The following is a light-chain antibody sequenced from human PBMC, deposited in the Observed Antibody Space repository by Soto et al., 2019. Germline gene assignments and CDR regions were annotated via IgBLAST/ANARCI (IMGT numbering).Light chain of an antibody. Sequence: SYEVTQPPSVSVAPGQTARITCGGNNIGSKNVHWYQQKPGQAPVLVVYDDSDRPSGIPERFSGSNSGNTATLTISRVEAGDEADYYCQVWDSSSEDVVFGGGTKVTVL. V-gene: IGLV3-21*02. CDR3: QVWDSSSEDVV. CDR1: NIGSKN. CDR2: DDS. J-gene: IGLJ2*01.